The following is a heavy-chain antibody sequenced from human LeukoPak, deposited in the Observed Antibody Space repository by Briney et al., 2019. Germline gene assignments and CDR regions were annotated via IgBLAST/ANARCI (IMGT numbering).Heavy chain of an antibody. V-gene: IGHV4-34*01. Sequence: SETLSLTCGVYGGSFSGHYWSWIRQPPGKGLGWIGEINHSGSTNCNPSLKSRVTISVDTSKNQFSLKLSSVTAADTAMYYCARGTLYRGWSYYLDFWGQGSQVTVSS. J-gene: IGHJ4*02. D-gene: IGHD6-19*01. CDR3: ARGTLYRGWSYYLDF. CDR2: INHSGST. CDR1: GGSFSGHY.